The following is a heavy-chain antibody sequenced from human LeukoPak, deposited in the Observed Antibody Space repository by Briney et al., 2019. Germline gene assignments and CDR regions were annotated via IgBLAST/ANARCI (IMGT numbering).Heavy chain of an antibody. D-gene: IGHD3-10*01. Sequence: GGSLRLSCAASGFTFSSYAMSWVRQAPGKGLEWVSAISGSGGSTYYADSLKGRFTISRDNSKNTLYLQMNSLRAEDTAVYYCAKPSGELFLQRPFDYWGHGTLVTVSS. CDR1: GFTFSSYA. V-gene: IGHV3-23*01. J-gene: IGHJ4*01. CDR2: ISGSGGST. CDR3: AKPSGELFLQRPFDY.